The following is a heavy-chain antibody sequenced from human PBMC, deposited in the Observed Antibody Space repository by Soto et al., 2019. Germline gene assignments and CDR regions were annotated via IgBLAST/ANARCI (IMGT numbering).Heavy chain of an antibody. Sequence: ASVKVSCKASGYTFTSYDINWVRQATGQGLEWMGWMNPNNGNTKYAQKVQGRVTMTTDTSISTAYMELRSLRSDDTAVYYCARGVGSGSYYNQYNWFDPWGQGTLVTVSS. CDR2: MNPNNGNT. CDR3: ARGVGSGSYYNQYNWFDP. D-gene: IGHD3-10*01. J-gene: IGHJ5*02. V-gene: IGHV1-8*01. CDR1: GYTFTSYD.